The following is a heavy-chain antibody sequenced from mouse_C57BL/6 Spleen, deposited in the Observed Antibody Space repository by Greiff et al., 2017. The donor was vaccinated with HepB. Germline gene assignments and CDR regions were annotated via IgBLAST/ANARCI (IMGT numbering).Heavy chain of an antibody. D-gene: IGHD2-4*01. J-gene: IGHJ2*01. CDR2: INYDGRST. CDR1: GFTFSDYY. CDR3: ARGLRRGGYYFDY. V-gene: IGHV5-16*01. Sequence: EVMLVESEGGLVQPGSSMKLSCTASGFTFSDYYMAWVRQVPEKGLEWVENINYDGRSTYYLDSLKSRFIISRDNAKNILYLQMSSLKSEDTATYYCARGLRRGGYYFDYWGQGTTLTVSS.